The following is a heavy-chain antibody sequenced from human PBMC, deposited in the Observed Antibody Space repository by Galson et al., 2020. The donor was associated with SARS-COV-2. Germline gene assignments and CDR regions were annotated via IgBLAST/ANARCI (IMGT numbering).Heavy chain of an antibody. CDR1: GFSFSSYW. CDR2: VKQDGSDR. D-gene: IGHD5-12*01. J-gene: IGHJ4*02. V-gene: IGHV3-7*01. CDR3: ARDQDGYNDF. Sequence: PGGSLRLSCAASGFSFSSYWMSWVRQAPGKGLEWVANVKQDGSDRYYVDSVKGRFTISSDYAKNSVYLQMNSLRAEDMAVYYCARDQDGYNDFWGQGTLVTVSS.